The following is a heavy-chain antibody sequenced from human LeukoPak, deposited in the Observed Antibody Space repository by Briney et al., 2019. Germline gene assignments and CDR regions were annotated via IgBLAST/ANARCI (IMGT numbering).Heavy chain of an antibody. CDR1: GFTFSSYG. D-gene: IGHD6-6*01. CDR2: IRYDGSNK. V-gene: IGHV3-30*02. J-gene: IGHJ4*02. CDR3: AKDRYNSSSGFVY. Sequence: GGSLRLSCAESGFTFSSYGMQWVRQAPGKELEWVAFIRYDGSNKYYADSVKGRFTISRDNSKNTLYLQMNSLRAEDTAVYYCAKDRYNSSSGFVYWGQRTLVTVSS.